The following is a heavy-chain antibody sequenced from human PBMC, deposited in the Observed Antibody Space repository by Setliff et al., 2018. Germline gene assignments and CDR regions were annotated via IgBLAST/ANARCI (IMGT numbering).Heavy chain of an antibody. D-gene: IGHD3-3*01. CDR3: ARQAIFGSDAFDI. Sequence: GESLKISCKGSGYSFTNYWIGWVRQMPGKGLEWMGIIYPGDSDTRYSPSFRGQVTISADKSISTAYLQWSSLKASDTAMYYCARQAIFGSDAFDIWGQGTMVTVSS. CDR1: GYSFTNYW. J-gene: IGHJ3*02. V-gene: IGHV5-51*01. CDR2: IYPGDSDT.